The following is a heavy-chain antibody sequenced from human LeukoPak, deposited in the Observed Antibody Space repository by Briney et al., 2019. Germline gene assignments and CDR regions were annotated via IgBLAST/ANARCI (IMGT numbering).Heavy chain of an antibody. J-gene: IGHJ6*02. CDR1: GVSISSSSYY. D-gene: IGHD3-10*01. V-gene: IGHV4-39*01. CDR2: IYYSGCT. Sequence: SETLSFTCTVSGVSISSSSYYWGWIRQPPGKGLEWIGSIYYSGCTYYNPSLKSRVTISVDTSKNQFSLKLSSVTAADTAVYYCASQYYYGSGSYGWSYGMDVWGQGTTVTVSS. CDR3: ASQYYYGSGSYGWSYGMDV.